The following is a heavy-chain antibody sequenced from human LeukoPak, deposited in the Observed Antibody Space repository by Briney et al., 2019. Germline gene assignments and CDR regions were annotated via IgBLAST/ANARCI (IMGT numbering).Heavy chain of an antibody. CDR1: GFTFSSYG. CDR2: IRYDGSNK. V-gene: IGHV3-30*02. CDR3: AKWLSSTSTNWFDP. Sequence: GGSLRLSCAASGFTFSSYGMHWVRQAPGKGLEWVAFIRYDGSNKYYADSVKGRFTISRDNSKNTLYLQMNSLRAEDTAVHYCAKWLSSTSTNWFDPWGQGTLVTVSS. J-gene: IGHJ5*02. D-gene: IGHD2-2*01.